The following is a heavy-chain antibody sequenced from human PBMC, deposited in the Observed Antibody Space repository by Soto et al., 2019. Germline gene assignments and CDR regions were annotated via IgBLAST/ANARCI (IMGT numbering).Heavy chain of an antibody. J-gene: IGHJ6*02. Sequence: QVQLVQSGAEVKKPGSSVKVSCKASGGTFSSYAISWVRQAPGQGLEWMGGIIPISDTTNYAQKFQGRVTITADESTSTAYMELCSLRSEDTAVYYCARSQGSSTCLEIYYYYYYGMDVWGQGTTVRLL. CDR2: IIPISDTT. V-gene: IGHV1-69*01. CDR3: ARSQGSSTCLEIYYYYYYGMDV. CDR1: GGTFSSYA. D-gene: IGHD2-2*01.